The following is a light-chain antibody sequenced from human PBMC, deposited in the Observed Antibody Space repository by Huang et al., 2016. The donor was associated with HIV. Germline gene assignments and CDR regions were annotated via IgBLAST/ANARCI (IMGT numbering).Light chain of an antibody. Sequence: DIQMTQSPSSLAAFVVDRVTIPCRASHDISTYLNWYQQRPGKAPKLLLDGTSNLQSGVPSRFSGGGSGTDFTLTISSLQPEDFATYFCQQSYSTPRTFGQGTKVEI. V-gene: IGKV1-39*01. CDR1: HDISTY. CDR2: GTS. CDR3: QQSYSTPRT. J-gene: IGKJ1*01.